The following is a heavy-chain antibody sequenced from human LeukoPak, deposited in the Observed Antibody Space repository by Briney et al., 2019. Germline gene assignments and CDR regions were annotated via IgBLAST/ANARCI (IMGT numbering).Heavy chain of an antibody. D-gene: IGHD5-18*01. Sequence: PSETLSLTCTVSGGSTSSYYWSWIRQPPGKGLEWIGYISYSGSTNYNPSLKSRVTISVDTSKSQFSLKLSFVTAADTAVYYCARGIRYSYVGPWGQGTLVTVSS. J-gene: IGHJ5*02. V-gene: IGHV4-59*01. CDR1: GGSTSSYY. CDR3: ARGIRYSYVGP. CDR2: ISYSGST.